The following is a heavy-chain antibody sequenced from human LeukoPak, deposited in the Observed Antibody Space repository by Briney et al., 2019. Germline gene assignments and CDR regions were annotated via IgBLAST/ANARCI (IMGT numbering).Heavy chain of an antibody. CDR1: GFTFSSYW. CDR2: IKQDGSEK. D-gene: IGHD5-18*01. V-gene: IGHV3-7*01. Sequence: GGSLRLSCAASGFTFSSYWMSWVRQAPGKGLEWVANIKQDGSEKYYVDSVKGRFTISRDNAKNSLYLQMNSLRAEDTAVYYCARVASPPLQIWPPHDAFDIWGQGTMVTVSS. J-gene: IGHJ3*02. CDR3: ARVASPPLQIWPPHDAFDI.